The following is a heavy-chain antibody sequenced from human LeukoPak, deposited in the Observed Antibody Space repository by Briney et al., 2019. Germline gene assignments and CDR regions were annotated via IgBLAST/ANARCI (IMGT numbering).Heavy chain of an antibody. CDR2: IYYSGST. V-gene: IGHV4-39*01. D-gene: IGHD3-10*01. CDR3: ARRPRVWYFDL. CDR1: GGSISSSNYY. Sequence: PSETLSLTCTVSGGSISSSNYYWGWIRQSPGKGLEWIGSIYYSGSTYYNPSLKSRVTISVDTSKNQFSLKLSSVTAADTAVYYCARRPRVWYFDLWGRGTLVTVSS. J-gene: IGHJ2*01.